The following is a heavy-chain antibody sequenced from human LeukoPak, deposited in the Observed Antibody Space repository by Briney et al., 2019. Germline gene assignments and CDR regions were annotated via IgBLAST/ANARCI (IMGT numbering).Heavy chain of an antibody. Sequence: ASVKVSCKASGYTFTSYYMHWVRQAPGQGLEWMGIIDPSGGSTSYAQKFQGRVTVTRDTSTSTVYMELSSLRSEGTAVYYCAREPGVNMYYFDYWGQGTLVTVSS. V-gene: IGHV1-46*01. CDR1: GYTFTSYY. CDR3: AREPGVNMYYFDY. CDR2: IDPSGGST. J-gene: IGHJ4*02. D-gene: IGHD1/OR15-1a*01.